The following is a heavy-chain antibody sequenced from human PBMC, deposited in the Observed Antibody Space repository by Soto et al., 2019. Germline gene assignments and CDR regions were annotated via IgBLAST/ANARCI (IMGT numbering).Heavy chain of an antibody. CDR3: VRGGGGGLFDP. J-gene: IGHJ5*02. Sequence: PGGSLRLSCAVSGFTFGDSYMSWIRQAPGKGLEWLSYISPGSRYPAYADSVKGRFTISRDNAKRSLYLQMMSLTAEDTVIYYCVRGGGGGLFDPWGQGTMVTVSS. CDR2: ISPGSRYP. D-gene: IGHD2-15*01. V-gene: IGHV3-11*06. CDR1: GFTFGDSY.